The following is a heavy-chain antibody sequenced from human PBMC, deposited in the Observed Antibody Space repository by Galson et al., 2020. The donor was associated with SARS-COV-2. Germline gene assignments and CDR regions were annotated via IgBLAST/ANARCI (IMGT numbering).Heavy chain of an antibody. J-gene: IGHJ6*02. CDR2: ISSSGSTI. V-gene: IGHV3-48*03. Sequence: GGSLRLSCAASGFTFSSYEMNWVRQAPGKGLEWVSYISSSGSTIYYADSVKGRFTISRDNAKNSLYLQMNSLRAEDTAVYYCAREMGWELLSKSYGMDVWGQGTTVTVSS. D-gene: IGHD1-26*01. CDR1: GFTFSSYE. CDR3: AREMGWELLSKSYGMDV.